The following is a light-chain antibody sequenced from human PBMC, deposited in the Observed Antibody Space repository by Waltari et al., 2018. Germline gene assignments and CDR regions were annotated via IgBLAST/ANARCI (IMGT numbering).Light chain of an antibody. CDR3: QKYNTYPYT. CDR2: AAS. CDR1: QDIGNF. J-gene: IGKJ3*01. Sequence: IDMTQSPSSLSASVGDRITVTCRASQDIGNFLAWYQQTPGKRPKLLIYAASTLQAGVPSRFSGSGSGTDFTLTVSNLQPEDVATYHCQKYNTYPYTFGPGTKVDI. V-gene: IGKV1-27*01.